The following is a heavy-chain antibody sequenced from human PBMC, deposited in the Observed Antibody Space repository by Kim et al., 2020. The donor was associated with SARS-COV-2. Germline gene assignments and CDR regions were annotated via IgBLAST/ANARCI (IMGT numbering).Heavy chain of an antibody. J-gene: IGHJ4*02. CDR2: IYYSGST. D-gene: IGHD6-13*01. CDR3: ARDSSSWYTDY. CDR1: GGSISSSSYY. Sequence: SETLSLTCTVSGGSISSSSYYWGWIRQPPGKGLEWIGSIYYSGSTYYNPSLKSRVTISVDTSKNQFSLKLSSVTAADTAVYYCARDSSSWYTDYWGQGTLVTVSS. V-gene: IGHV4-39*07.